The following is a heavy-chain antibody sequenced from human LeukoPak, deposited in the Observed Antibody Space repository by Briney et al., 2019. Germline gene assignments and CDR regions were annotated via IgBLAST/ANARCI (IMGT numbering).Heavy chain of an antibody. J-gene: IGHJ3*02. CDR2: INPNSGGT. CDR1: GYTFTGYC. D-gene: IGHD3-10*01. Sequence: ASVKVSCKASGYTFTGYCMHWVRQAPGQGLEWMGRINPNSGGTNYAQKFQGRVTMTRDTSISTAYMELSRLRSDDTAVYYCARSYANGADAFDIWGQGTMVTVSS. CDR3: ARSYANGADAFDI. V-gene: IGHV1-2*06.